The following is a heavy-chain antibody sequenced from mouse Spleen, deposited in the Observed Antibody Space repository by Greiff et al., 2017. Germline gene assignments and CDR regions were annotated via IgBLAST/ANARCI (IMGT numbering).Heavy chain of an antibody. CDR2: IWAGGST. J-gene: IGHJ4*01. D-gene: IGHD2-2*01. CDR1: GFSLTSYG. CDR3: ARVWLRRDYYAMDY. Sequence: VQLQQSGPGLVAPSQSLSITCTVSGFSLTSYGVHWVRQPPGKGLEWLGVIWAGGSTNYNSALMSRLSISKDNSKSQVFLKMNSLQTDDTAMYYCARVWLRRDYYAMDYWGQGTSVTVSS. V-gene: IGHV2-9*02.